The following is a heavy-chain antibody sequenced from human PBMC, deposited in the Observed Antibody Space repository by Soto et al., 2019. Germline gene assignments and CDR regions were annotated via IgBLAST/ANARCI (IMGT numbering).Heavy chain of an antibody. CDR1: GDTFSSFA. CDR3: ARDKDREQLGGNCYCALDV. Sequence: QVQLVQSGAEVKKPGSSVKVSCKASGDTFSSFAISWVRQAPGQGLEWMGGIIPIFRTPKYAQKFQGRATITADEATSTAYMELSSLRSEDTAVYYCARDKDREQLGGNCYCALDVGGQGTTVIVSS. J-gene: IGHJ6*02. D-gene: IGHD1-1*01. V-gene: IGHV1-69*12. CDR2: IIPIFRTP.